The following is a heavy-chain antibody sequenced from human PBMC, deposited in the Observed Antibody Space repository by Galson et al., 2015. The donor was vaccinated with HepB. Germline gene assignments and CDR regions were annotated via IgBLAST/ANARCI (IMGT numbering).Heavy chain of an antibody. CDR3: ALGSGWYDGAFDI. J-gene: IGHJ3*02. CDR2: IYYSGST. Sequence: ETLSLTCTVSGGSISSYYWSWIRQPPGKGLEWIGYIYYSGSTNYNPSLKSRVTISVDTSKNQFSLKLSSVTAADTAVYYCALGSGWYDGAFDIWGQGTMVTVSS. V-gene: IGHV4-59*08. CDR1: GGSISSYY. D-gene: IGHD6-19*01.